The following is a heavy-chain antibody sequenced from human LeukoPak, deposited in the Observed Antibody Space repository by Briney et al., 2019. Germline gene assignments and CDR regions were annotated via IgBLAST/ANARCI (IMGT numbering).Heavy chain of an antibody. CDR1: GFTFDDYA. D-gene: IGHD6-13*01. V-gene: IGHV3-9*01. J-gene: IGHJ4*02. Sequence: PGRSLRLSCAASGFTFDDYAMHWVRQAPGKGLEWVSGISWNSGSIGYADSVKGRFTISRDNAKNSLYLQKNSLRAEDTALYYCAKWDVAAPDYWGQGTLVTVSS. CDR2: ISWNSGSI. CDR3: AKWDVAAPDY.